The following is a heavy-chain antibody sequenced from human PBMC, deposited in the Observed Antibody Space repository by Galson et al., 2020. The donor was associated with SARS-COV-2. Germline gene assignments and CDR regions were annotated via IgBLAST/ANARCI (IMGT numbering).Heavy chain of an antibody. V-gene: IGHV3-11*01. CDR1: GFTFSDYY. J-gene: IGHJ6*02. Sequence: GGSLRLSCAASGFTFSDYYMSWIRQAPGKGLEWVSYISSSGSTIYYADSVKGRFTISRDNAKNSLYLQMNSLRAEDTAVYYCARSRVRFLEWLPLYYYYGMDVWGQGTTVTVSS. CDR2: ISSSGSTI. CDR3: ARSRVRFLEWLPLYYYYGMDV. D-gene: IGHD3-3*01.